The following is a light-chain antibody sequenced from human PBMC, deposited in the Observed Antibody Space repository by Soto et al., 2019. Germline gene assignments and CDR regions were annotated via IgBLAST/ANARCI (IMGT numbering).Light chain of an antibody. Sequence: QSVLPQPASVSGSPGQSITISCTGTSSDVGGYNYVSWYQQHPGKAPKLMMYEVSNRPSGVSNRFSGSKSGNTASLTISGHQAEDGADYYCSSYTSSSTLNVFGTGTKLTVL. CDR3: SSYTSSSTLNV. CDR1: SSDVGGYNY. J-gene: IGLJ1*01. CDR2: EVS. V-gene: IGLV2-14*01.